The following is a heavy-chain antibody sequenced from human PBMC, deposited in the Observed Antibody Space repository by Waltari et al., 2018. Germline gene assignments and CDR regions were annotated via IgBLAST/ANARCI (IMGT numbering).Heavy chain of an antibody. CDR2: IIPDSGGT. V-gene: IGHV1-2*02. CDR1: GYTFTDYY. J-gene: IGHJ4*02. Sequence: QVQLVQSGAEVKKPGASVKVSCKDSGYTFTDYYIQWVRQAPGHGLEWMGWIIPDSGGTNYAQKFQGRVTMTRDTSISTAYMELSRLRSDDTAVYYCVCRIAETYFDYWGQGTLVTVSS. CDR3: VCRIAETYFDY. D-gene: IGHD6-13*01.